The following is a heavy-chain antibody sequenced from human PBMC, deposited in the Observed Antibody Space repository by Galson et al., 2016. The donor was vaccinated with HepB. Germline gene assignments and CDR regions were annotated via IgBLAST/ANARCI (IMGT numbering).Heavy chain of an antibody. Sequence: SLRLSCAASGFTFSSYTMNWVRQAPGKGLEWVSYISSNGATIYYADSVKGRFTLTRDNAKNSLYLQMNSLNADDTAVYFCVRGGTWYGMDVWGQGTTVMVSS. CDR3: VRGGTWYGMDV. V-gene: IGHV3-48*01. D-gene: IGHD1-14*01. J-gene: IGHJ6*02. CDR1: GFTFSSYT. CDR2: ISSNGATI.